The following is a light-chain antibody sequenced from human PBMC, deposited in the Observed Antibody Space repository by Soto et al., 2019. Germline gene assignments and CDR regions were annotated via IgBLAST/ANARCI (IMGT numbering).Light chain of an antibody. CDR2: AAS. Sequence: EIVMTQSPATLSVSPGERATLSCRASQSVSSNLAWYQQKPGQAPRLLIYAASTRATGIPGRFSGSGSGTEFTLTISSLQSEDSAFYYCQQYNDWSPLTFGGGTKVEIK. CDR1: QSVSSN. CDR3: QQYNDWSPLT. V-gene: IGKV3-15*01. J-gene: IGKJ4*01.